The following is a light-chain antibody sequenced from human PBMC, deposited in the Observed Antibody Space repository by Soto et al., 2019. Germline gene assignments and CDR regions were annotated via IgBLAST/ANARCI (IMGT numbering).Light chain of an antibody. Sequence: QAVVTQEHSLTVSPGGTVTLTCASSTGAVTSGYYPNWFQQKPGQAPRPLIYSISNKHSWTPARFSGSLLGGKAALTLSGVQPEDEAEYYCLLYYGGAPVFGGGTKLTVL. CDR2: SIS. J-gene: IGLJ3*02. CDR1: TGAVTSGYY. V-gene: IGLV7-43*01. CDR3: LLYYGGAPV.